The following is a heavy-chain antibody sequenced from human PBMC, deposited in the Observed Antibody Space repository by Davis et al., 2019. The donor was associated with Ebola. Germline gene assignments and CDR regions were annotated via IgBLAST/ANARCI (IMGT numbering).Heavy chain of an antibody. CDR2: INSDGSAT. Sequence: PGGSLRLSCAASGFTFSSYALSWVRQAPGKGLVWVSRINSDGSATSYAESVKGRSTVSRDNAKNTLYLQMNSLRAEDTAVYFCARDRAYSQDYWGQGTLVTVSS. V-gene: IGHV3-74*01. J-gene: IGHJ4*02. D-gene: IGHD4-11*01. CDR1: GFTFSSYA. CDR3: ARDRAYSQDY.